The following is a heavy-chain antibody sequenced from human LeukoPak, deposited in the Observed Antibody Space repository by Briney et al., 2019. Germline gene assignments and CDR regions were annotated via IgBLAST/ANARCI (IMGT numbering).Heavy chain of an antibody. J-gene: IGHJ4*02. CDR3: ARGGPGITMIVVVITTFDY. Sequence: SETLSLTCTVSGGSISSSSYYWGWIRQPPGKGLEWIGSIYYSGSTYYNPSLKSRVTISVDTSKNQFSLKLSSVTAADTAVYYCARGGPGITMIVVVITTFDYWGQGTLVTVSS. D-gene: IGHD3-22*01. CDR2: IYYSGST. V-gene: IGHV4-39*07. CDR1: GGSISSSSYY.